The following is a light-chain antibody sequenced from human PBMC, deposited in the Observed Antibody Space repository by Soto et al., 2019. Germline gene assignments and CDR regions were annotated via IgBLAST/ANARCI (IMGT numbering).Light chain of an antibody. CDR1: QSVTSN. CDR2: GAS. V-gene: IGKV3-15*01. CDR3: QQYNNWPPRGT. J-gene: IGKJ1*01. Sequence: EIVMTQSPATLSVSPGERATLSCRASQSVTSNLAWYQQKPGQAPRLLIYGASTRATGIPARFRGSGSGTEFTHTISSLQSEDFAVYYWQQYNNWPPRGTFGQGTKVEIK.